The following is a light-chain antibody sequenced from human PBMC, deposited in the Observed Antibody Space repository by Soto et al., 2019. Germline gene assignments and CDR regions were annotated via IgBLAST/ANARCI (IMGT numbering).Light chain of an antibody. CDR2: EGS. V-gene: IGLV2-23*01. J-gene: IGLJ2*01. CDR1: SSDVGSYNL. CDR3: CSYAGSSVA. Sequence: QSALTQPASVSGSPGQSITISCTGTSSDVGSYNLVSWYQQHPGKAPKLIIYEGSKRPSGVSNRFSCSKSGNTASLTISGVQAEDEAEYYCCSYAGSSVAFGGGTKLTVL.